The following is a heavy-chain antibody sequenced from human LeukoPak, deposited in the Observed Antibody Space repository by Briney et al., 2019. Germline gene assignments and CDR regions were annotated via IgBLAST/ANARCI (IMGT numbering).Heavy chain of an antibody. V-gene: IGHV4-34*01. Sequence: PSETLSLTCAVYGGSFSGYYWSWIRQPPGKGLEWIGEINHSGSTNYNPSLKSRVTISVDTSKNQFSLKLSSVTAADTAVYYCARGNGYSGSQLIDYWGQGTLVTVSS. CDR3: ARGNGYSGSQLIDY. J-gene: IGHJ4*02. D-gene: IGHD1-26*01. CDR2: INHSGST. CDR1: GGSFSGYY.